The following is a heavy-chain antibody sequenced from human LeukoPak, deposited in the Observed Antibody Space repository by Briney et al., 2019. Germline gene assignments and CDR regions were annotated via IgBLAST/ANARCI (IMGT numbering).Heavy chain of an antibody. D-gene: IGHD2-15*01. Sequence: ASVKVSCKASGYTFTNYGISWVRQAPGQGLEWMGWISAYNGNTNYAQKLQGRVTMTTDTSTSTAYMELRSLRSDDTAVYYCATVRCSGGSCYSNFDYWGQGTLVTVSS. CDR2: ISAYNGNT. CDR1: GYTFTNYG. CDR3: ATVRCSGGSCYSNFDY. J-gene: IGHJ4*02. V-gene: IGHV1-18*01.